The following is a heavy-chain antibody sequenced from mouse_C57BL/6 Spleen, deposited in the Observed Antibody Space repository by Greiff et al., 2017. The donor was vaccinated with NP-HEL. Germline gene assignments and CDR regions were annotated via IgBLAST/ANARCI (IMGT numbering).Heavy chain of an antibody. J-gene: IGHJ1*03. CDR3: ARLTITTVVAHWYFDV. CDR2: ILPGSGST. V-gene: IGHV1-9*01. D-gene: IGHD1-1*01. CDR1: GYTFTGYW. Sequence: QVQLQQSGAELMKPGASVKLSCTATGYTFTGYWIEWVKQRPGHGLEWIGEILPGSGSTDYTEKFKGKATFTADTSSNTAYMQLSSLTTEDSAIYYCARLTITTVVAHWYFDVWGTATTVTVSS.